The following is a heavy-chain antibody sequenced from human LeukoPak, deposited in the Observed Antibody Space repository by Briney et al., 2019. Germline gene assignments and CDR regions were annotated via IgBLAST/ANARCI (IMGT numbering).Heavy chain of an antibody. CDR2: IDPDGSST. D-gene: IGHD4-11*01. CDR1: GFTFSQYW. CDR3: AREDYSNYAPYFDY. V-gene: IGHV3-74*01. Sequence: GGSLRLSCEASGFTFSQYWMHWVRQAPGKGLVWVSRIDPDGSSTNYADSVKGRFTISRDNAENTLYLQLNSLRAEDTAVYYCAREDYSNYAPYFDYWGQGTLVTVSS. J-gene: IGHJ4*02.